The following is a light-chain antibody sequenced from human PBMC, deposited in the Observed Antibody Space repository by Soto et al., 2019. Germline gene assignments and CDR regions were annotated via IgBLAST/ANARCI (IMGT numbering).Light chain of an antibody. Sequence: DIQMTQSPSSLSASVGDRVTITCRSSQSISQSLNWYQQKPGKAPKLLIYAASSLQSGVPSRFSGSGSGTDFTLTISSLQPEDFATYYCQQSYSTQITFGQGTRLEIK. CDR1: QSISQS. CDR2: AAS. CDR3: QQSYSTQIT. V-gene: IGKV1-39*01. J-gene: IGKJ5*01.